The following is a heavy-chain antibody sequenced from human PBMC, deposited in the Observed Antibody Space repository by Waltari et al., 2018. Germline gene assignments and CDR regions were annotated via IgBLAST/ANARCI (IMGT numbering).Heavy chain of an antibody. D-gene: IGHD6-19*01. Sequence: QVQLVQSGGEVKKPGASVKVSCKASGYSFISYGITWVRQAPGQGLEWMGWISAYNGNTNYAQKFQDRVTMTTDTSTTTAYMELRSLRSDDTAIYYCARRRLIAVADFFHYWGQGTLVTVSS. CDR3: ARRRLIAVADFFHY. V-gene: IGHV1-18*01. CDR1: GYSFISYG. J-gene: IGHJ4*02. CDR2: ISAYNGNT.